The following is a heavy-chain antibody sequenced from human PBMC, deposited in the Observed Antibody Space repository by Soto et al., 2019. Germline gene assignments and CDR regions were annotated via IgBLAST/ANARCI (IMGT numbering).Heavy chain of an antibody. Sequence: QVQLVQSGAEVKKPGASVKVSCKASGYTFTSYGISWVRQAPGQGLEGMGWISASNGNTNYAQNLQGTVTMTTDTATSTADMELRSLRSDDTAVYYCARDPRVVVVAAPLSDYYYMDVWGKGTTVTVSS. CDR2: ISASNGNT. J-gene: IGHJ6*03. CDR1: GYTFTSYG. V-gene: IGHV1-18*01. D-gene: IGHD2-15*01. CDR3: ARDPRVVVVAAPLSDYYYMDV.